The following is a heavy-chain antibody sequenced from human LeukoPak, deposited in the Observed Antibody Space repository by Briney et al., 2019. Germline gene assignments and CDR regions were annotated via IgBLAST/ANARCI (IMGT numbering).Heavy chain of an antibody. D-gene: IGHD6-13*01. CDR1: GFTFSSYG. CDR2: ISYDGSNK. CDR3: AKDRSRRLQAAAGLLDP. Sequence: PGRSLRLSCAASGFTFSSYGMHWVRQAPGKGLEWVAVISYDGSNKYYADSVKGRFTISRDNSKNTLYLQMNSLRAEDTAVYYCAKDRSRRLQAAAGLLDPWGQGTLVTVSS. V-gene: IGHV3-30*18. J-gene: IGHJ5*02.